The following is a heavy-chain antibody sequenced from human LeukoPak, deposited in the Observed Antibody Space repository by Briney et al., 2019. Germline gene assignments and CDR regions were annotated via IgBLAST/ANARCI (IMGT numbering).Heavy chain of an antibody. CDR2: INPNSGGT. Sequence: GASVKVSCKASGYTFTGYYMHWVRQAPGQGLEWMGWINPNSGGTNYAQKFQGRVTMTRDTSISTAYMELSRLRSDDTAVYYCARVAIGIDVAYTCPSEKWFDPWGQGTLVTVSS. V-gene: IGHV1-2*02. CDR3: ARVAIGIDVAYTCPSEKWFDP. CDR1: GYTFTGYY. D-gene: IGHD3-16*01. J-gene: IGHJ5*02.